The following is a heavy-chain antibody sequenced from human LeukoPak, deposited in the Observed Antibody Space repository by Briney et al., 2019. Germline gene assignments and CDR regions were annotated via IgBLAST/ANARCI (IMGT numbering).Heavy chain of an antibody. CDR1: GYTFTSYG. CDR2: ISAYNGNT. CDR3: ARDHGYYDTLIGSNFDY. J-gene: IGHJ4*02. Sequence: ASVKVSCKASGYTFTSYGISWVRQAPGQGLEWMGWISAYNGNTNYAQKLQGRVTMTTETSTTTASMELTSLRSDDTAVYYCARDHGYYDTLIGSNFDYWGQGTLVTVSS. D-gene: IGHD3-22*01. V-gene: IGHV1-18*01.